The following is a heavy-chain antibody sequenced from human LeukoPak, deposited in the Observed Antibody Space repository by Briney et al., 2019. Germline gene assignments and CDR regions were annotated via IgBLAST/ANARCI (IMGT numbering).Heavy chain of an antibody. Sequence: SETLSLTCSVSGGSMKDYYWSWIRQPPGKGLEWIAYINDNGHSGYNPALESRVTISVDTSKNHFSLRLRSVTAADTAVYFCARESADCVRGSFSDYWGQGILVTVS. J-gene: IGHJ4*02. CDR2: INDNGHS. V-gene: IGHV4-59*12. D-gene: IGHD2-21*01. CDR3: ARESADCVRGSFSDY. CDR1: GGSMKDYY.